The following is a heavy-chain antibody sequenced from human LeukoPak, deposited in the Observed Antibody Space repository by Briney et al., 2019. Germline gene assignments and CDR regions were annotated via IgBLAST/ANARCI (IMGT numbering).Heavy chain of an antibody. J-gene: IGHJ6*03. CDR2: IYHTGHT. Sequence: SETLSLTCSVSGYSISSGYYWTFIRQPPGKGLEWIGGIYHTGHTFYNPSLKSRVTISVETSKNQFSLKLNSVTAADTAVYYCAKAGGGYSYGYYGYYYYMDVWGKGTTVTVSS. CDR1: GYSISSGYY. CDR3: AKAGGGYSYGYYGYYYYMDV. V-gene: IGHV4-38-2*02. D-gene: IGHD5-18*01.